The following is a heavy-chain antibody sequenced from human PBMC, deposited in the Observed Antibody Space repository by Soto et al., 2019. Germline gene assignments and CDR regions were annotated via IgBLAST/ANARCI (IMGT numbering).Heavy chain of an antibody. CDR2: ISSSSSYI. V-gene: IGHV3-21*01. J-gene: IGHJ6*02. CDR3: VRDQSGTTDYYYGMDV. CDR1: GFTFSSYS. D-gene: IGHD1-1*01. Sequence: EVQLVESGGGLVKPGGSLRLSCAASGFTFSSYSMNWVRQAPGKGLEWVSSISSSSSYIYYADSVKGRFTISRDNAKNSLYLQMNSLRAEDTAVYYCVRDQSGTTDYYYGMDVWGQGTTVTVSS.